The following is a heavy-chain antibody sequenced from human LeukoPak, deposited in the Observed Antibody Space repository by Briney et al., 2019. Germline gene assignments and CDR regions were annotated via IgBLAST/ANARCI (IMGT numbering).Heavy chain of an antibody. Sequence: GGSLRLSCAASGFTFSSYGMHWVRQTPGKGLEWLSFIRYDGSNEYYADSVKGRFTISRDNSKNTLYLQMNSLRAEDTAVYYCAKEKRVGVTPPYFDYWGQGTLVTVSS. D-gene: IGHD1-26*01. CDR3: AKEKRVGVTPPYFDY. V-gene: IGHV3-30*02. CDR1: GFTFSSYG. CDR2: IRYDGSNE. J-gene: IGHJ4*02.